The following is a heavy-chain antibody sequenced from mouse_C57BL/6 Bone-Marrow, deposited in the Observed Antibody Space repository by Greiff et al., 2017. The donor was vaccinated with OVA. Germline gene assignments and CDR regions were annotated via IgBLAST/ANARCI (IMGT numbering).Heavy chain of an antibody. CDR3: ARGLWDYDVYFDV. J-gene: IGHJ1*03. Sequence: EVKLVESGGGLVKPGGSLKLSCAASGFTFSDYGMHWVRQAPEKGLEWVAYISSGSSTIYYADTVKGRFTIYRDNAKNTLLLQMTSLRSEDTAMYYCARGLWDYDVYFDVWGTGTTVTVSS. V-gene: IGHV5-17*01. D-gene: IGHD2-4*01. CDR1: GFTFSDYG. CDR2: ISSGSSTI.